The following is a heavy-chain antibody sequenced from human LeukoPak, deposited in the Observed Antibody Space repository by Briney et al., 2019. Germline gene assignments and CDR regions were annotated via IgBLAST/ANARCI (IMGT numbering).Heavy chain of an antibody. CDR3: AKDLVNVRHNWFDP. CDR2: ISGSGGST. Sequence: GGSLRLSCAASGFTFSSYAMSWVRQAPGKGLEWVSAISGSGGSTYYADSVKGRFTISRDNSKYTLYLQMNSLRAEDTAVYYCAKDLVNVRHNWFDPWGQGTLVTVSS. J-gene: IGHJ5*02. V-gene: IGHV3-23*01. D-gene: IGHD3-9*01. CDR1: GFTFSSYA.